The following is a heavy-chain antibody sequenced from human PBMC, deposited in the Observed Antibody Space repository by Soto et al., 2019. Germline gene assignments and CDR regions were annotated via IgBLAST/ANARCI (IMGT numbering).Heavy chain of an antibody. J-gene: IGHJ3*02. CDR3: ARELEGGVFDI. D-gene: IGHD2-8*02. CDR2: IFHSGST. Sequence: TMSLTCNVSGDSSSKNYWWTWVRQFPGEGLQWIGEIFHSGSTYYNPSLRNRATISVDESSNLLSLRLSSVTAADTAVYYCARELEGGVFDIWGRGTLVTVSS. CDR1: GDSSSKNYW. V-gene: IGHV4-4*02.